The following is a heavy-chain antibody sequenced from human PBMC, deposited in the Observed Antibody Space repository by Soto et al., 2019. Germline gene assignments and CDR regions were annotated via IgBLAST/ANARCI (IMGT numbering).Heavy chain of an antibody. CDR3: AHRLVRGRWFDP. CDR2: IYWDDDK. J-gene: IGHJ5*02. CDR1: GFSLSTSGVG. Sequence: QITLKESGPPLGKPTQTLTLTCSFSGFSLSTSGVGVGWIRQPPGKALEWLAFIYWDDDKTYSPSLKSRLTIPKDTSKHQVVLTITNMDPVYTATCYCAHRLVRGRWFDPWGQGTLVTVSS. D-gene: IGHD3-16*01. V-gene: IGHV2-5*02.